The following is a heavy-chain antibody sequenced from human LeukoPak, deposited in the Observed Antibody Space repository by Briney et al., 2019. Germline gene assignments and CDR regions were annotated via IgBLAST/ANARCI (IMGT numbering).Heavy chain of an antibody. CDR2: IYYTGST. CDR3: ARRGGSGRAFDY. CDR1: GASISGGTYY. V-gene: IGHV4-39*01. Sequence: SETLSLTCSVSGASISGGTYYWGWIRQPPGKGLGWIGSIYYTGSTYDNPSLKSRVTISVDRSKNQFSLKLSSVTAADTAVYYCARRGGSGRAFDYWGQGTLVTVSS. D-gene: IGHD1-26*01. J-gene: IGHJ4*02.